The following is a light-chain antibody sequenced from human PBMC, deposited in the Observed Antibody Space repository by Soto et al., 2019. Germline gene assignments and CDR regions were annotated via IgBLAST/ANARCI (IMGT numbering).Light chain of an antibody. V-gene: IGKV1-12*01. CDR3: QQSNSFPLS. J-gene: IGKJ4*01. Sequence: DIQMTQSPSYVSASVGDRVIITCRASRGISSWLAWYQQRPGKAPNLLIYGASTLQTGVPSRFSGSGSGTDFTLTITNLQPEYFATYYCQQSNSFPLSFGGGTKVEIK. CDR1: RGISSW. CDR2: GAS.